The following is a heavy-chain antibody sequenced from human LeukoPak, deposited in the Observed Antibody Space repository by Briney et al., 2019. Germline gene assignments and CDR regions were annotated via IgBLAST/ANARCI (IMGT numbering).Heavy chain of an antibody. J-gene: IGHJ4*02. D-gene: IGHD3-22*01. CDR2: MNPDGSEK. CDR3: ARDRALYDSRRGYYYTEDDY. Sequence: HAGGSLRLSCAASGFTFSGYWMSWVRQAPGKGLEWVANMNPDGSEKYFLDSVKGRFSISRDNAKSSLYLQMNSLRGDDTAVYYCARDRALYDSRRGYYYTEDDYWGQGTLVTVSS. CDR1: GFTFSGYW. V-gene: IGHV3-7*01.